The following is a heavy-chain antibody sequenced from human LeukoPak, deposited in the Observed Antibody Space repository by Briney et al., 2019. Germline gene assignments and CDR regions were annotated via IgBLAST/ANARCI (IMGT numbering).Heavy chain of an antibody. D-gene: IGHD2-21*01. CDR1: GYTFTGYY. Sequence: ASVKVSCKASGYTFTGYYMHWVRQAPGQGLEWMGIINPSGGSTSYAQKFQGRVTMTRDMSTSTVYVELSSLRSEDTAVYYCARSIVVSWFDPWGQGTLVTVSS. V-gene: IGHV1-46*01. J-gene: IGHJ5*02. CDR3: ARSIVVSWFDP. CDR2: INPSGGST.